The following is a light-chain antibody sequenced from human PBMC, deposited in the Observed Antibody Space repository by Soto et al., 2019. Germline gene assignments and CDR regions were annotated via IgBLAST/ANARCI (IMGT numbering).Light chain of an antibody. CDR1: QSVSNNY. CDR3: QQYSRSPQT. CDR2: GVF. Sequence: EIVLTQSPGTVSLSPGERATLSCRASQSVSNNYLAWYQQKPGQSPRLLIYGVFSRATGIPDRFSGSGSGTDFTHTISRLEPEDVEVYYCQQYSRSPQTFGQGTKVEIK. V-gene: IGKV3-20*01. J-gene: IGKJ1*01.